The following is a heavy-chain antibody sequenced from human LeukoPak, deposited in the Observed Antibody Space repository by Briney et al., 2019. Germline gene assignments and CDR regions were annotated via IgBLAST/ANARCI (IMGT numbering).Heavy chain of an antibody. CDR3: ARDTYYDFWSGYYLHYFDY. Sequence: AETLSLTCAVYGGSFSGYYWSWIRQPPGKGLEWIGEINHSGGTKYNPSLKSRVTISVDTSKNQFSLKLSSVTAADTAVYYCARDTYYDFWSGYYLHYFDYWGQGTLVTVSS. CDR2: INHSGGT. J-gene: IGHJ4*02. CDR1: GGSFSGYY. D-gene: IGHD3-3*01. V-gene: IGHV4-34*01.